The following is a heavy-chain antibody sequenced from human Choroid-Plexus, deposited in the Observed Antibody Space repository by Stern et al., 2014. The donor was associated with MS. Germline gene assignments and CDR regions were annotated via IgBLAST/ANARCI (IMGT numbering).Heavy chain of an antibody. D-gene: IGHD3-16*02. J-gene: IGHJ2*01. V-gene: IGHV3-30*18. Sequence: VQLEESGGGVVQPGRPLRLSCVVSGFTFGSCAMHWVRQAPVKGLEWVAGVSNDGSNKYYRDSVKGRFTISRDNSQNSLYMQMSSLRPEDTAVYYCAKYRQNLTYF. CDR2: VSNDGSNK. CDR1: GFTFGSCA. CDR3: AKYRQNLTYF.